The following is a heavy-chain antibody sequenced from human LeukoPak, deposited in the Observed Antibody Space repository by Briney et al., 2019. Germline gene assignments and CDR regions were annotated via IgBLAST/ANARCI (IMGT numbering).Heavy chain of an antibody. CDR3: ARDGMSMDFYYYYGMDV. CDR1: GGTFSSYA. Sequence: SVKVSCKASGGTFSSYAISWVGQAPGQGLEWMGGIIPIFGTANYAQKFQGRVTITADESTSTAYMELSSLRSEDTAVYYCARDGMSMDFYYYYGMDVWGQGTTVTVSS. V-gene: IGHV1-69*01. CDR2: IIPIFGTA. D-gene: IGHD3/OR15-3a*01. J-gene: IGHJ6*02.